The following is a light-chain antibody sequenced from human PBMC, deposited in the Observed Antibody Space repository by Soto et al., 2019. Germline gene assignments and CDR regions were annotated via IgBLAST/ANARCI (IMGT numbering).Light chain of an antibody. V-gene: IGKV3-15*01. CDR2: DTS. CDR3: QQTYITPYT. J-gene: IGKJ2*01. CDR1: QGIGDT. Sequence: EVVMTQSPATLSVSPGEGATLSCRASQGIGDTLAWYQHKPGQTPRLLIYDTSTRATGVPARFSGSRSGTEFTLTIDSLQPDDFATYYCQQTYITPYTFGQGTKLEIK.